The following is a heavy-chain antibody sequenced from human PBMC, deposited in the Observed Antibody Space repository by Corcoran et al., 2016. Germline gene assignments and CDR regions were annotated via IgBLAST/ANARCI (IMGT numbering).Heavy chain of an antibody. J-gene: IGHJ4*02. CDR2: ISAYNGNT. CDR1: GHTFISYG. V-gene: IGHV1-18*01. D-gene: IGHD1-26*01. CDR3: ARDPRIVSGYYLDY. Sequence: QVQLVQSGAEVKKPGASVKVSCKTSGHTFISYGFSWVRQAPGQWLEWMGWISAYNGNTNYAPKFQGRVTMTTDTATSTAYMELRSLRSDGTAVSYCARDPRIVSGYYLDYWGQGTLVTVSS.